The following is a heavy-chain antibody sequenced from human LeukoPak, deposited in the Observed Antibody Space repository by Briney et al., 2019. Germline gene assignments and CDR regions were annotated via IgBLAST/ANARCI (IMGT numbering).Heavy chain of an antibody. CDR1: GFTFSSYW. CDR3: ASASSHRIAAGGDY. J-gene: IGHJ4*02. CDR2: INSDGSRI. D-gene: IGHD6-13*01. V-gene: IGHV3-74*01. Sequence: GGSLRLSCTASGFTFSSYWMHWLRQAPGRGLVWVSRINSDGSRINYADSVKGRFTLTRDNDKNKVYLQMNTMRAEDTDVYYCASASSHRIAAGGDYWGQGTLVTVSS.